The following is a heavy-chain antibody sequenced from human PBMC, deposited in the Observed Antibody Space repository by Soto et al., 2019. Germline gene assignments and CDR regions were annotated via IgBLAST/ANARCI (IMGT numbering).Heavy chain of an antibody. V-gene: IGHV3-74*01. CDR1: GLTFNSYW. D-gene: IGHD1-26*01. Sequence: EVQLVESGGGLVHPGGSLRLSCAASGLTFNSYWLHWVRQAPGQGLVWVSRINSDGSTTSYADSVKGRFTISRDNAKNTLFLQMNSLRAEDTAMYYCTRDLGTWGQGTLVTVSS. J-gene: IGHJ4*02. CDR3: TRDLGT. CDR2: INSDGSTT.